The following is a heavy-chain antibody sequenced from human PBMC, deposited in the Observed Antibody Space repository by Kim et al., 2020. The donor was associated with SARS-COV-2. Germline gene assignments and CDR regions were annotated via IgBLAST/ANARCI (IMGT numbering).Heavy chain of an antibody. CDR2: ISAYNGNT. D-gene: IGHD3-22*01. V-gene: IGHV1-18*01. J-gene: IGHJ3*02. CDR3: AREAGDYYDSSGYSSGAFDI. CDR1: GYTFTSYG. Sequence: ASVKVSCKASGYTFTSYGISWVRQAPGQGLEWMGWISAYNGNTNYAQKLQGRVTMTTDTSTSTAYMELRSLRSDDTAVYYCAREAGDYYDSSGYSSGAFDICGQGTMVTVSS.